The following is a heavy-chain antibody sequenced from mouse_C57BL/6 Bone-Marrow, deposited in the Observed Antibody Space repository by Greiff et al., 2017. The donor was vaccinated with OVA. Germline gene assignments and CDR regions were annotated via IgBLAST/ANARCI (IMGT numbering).Heavy chain of an antibody. V-gene: IGHV1-55*01. D-gene: IGHD2-5*01. CDR2: IYPGSGST. J-gene: IGHJ4*01. CDR1: GYTFTSYW. Sequence: PGAELVKPGASVKMSCKASGYTFTSYWITWVKQRPGQGLEWIGDIYPGSGSTNYNEKFKSKATLTVDTSSSTAYMQLSSLTSEDSAVYYCAREWSYYSKEMDYWGQGTSVTVSS. CDR3: AREWSYYSKEMDY.